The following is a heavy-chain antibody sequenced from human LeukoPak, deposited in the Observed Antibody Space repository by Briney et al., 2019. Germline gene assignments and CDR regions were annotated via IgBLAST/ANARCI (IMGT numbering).Heavy chain of an antibody. D-gene: IGHD3-22*01. V-gene: IGHV1-2*02. CDR3: ARASVNYYDSSDYYFV. CDR1: GYTFTGYY. CDR2: INPNSGGT. J-gene: IGHJ4*02. Sequence: ASVKVSCKASGYTFTGYYMHWVRQAPGQGLEWMGWINPNSGGTNYAQKFQGRVTMTRDTSISTAYMELSRLRSDDTAVYYCARASVNYYDSSDYYFVWGQGTLVTVSS.